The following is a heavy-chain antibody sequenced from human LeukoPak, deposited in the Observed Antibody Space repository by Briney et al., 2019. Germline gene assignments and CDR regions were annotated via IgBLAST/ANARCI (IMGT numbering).Heavy chain of an antibody. Sequence: GRPLTISGMATGCRFATYWVGGAGHMPGKGLDWMGKTYPGDSDTRYSPSFQGQVTISADKSITTAYLQWSSLKASDTAMYYCAKRGATDWYHLDAFDIWGQGTMVTVSS. J-gene: IGHJ3*02. CDR3: AKRGATDWYHLDAFDI. CDR1: GCRFATYW. D-gene: IGHD3-9*01. V-gene: IGHV5-51*01. CDR2: TYPGDSDT.